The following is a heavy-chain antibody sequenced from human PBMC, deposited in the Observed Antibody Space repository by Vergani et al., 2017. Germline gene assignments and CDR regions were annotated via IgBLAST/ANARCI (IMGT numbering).Heavy chain of an antibody. CDR3: VRDRDYDIMTGDSNYFDS. Sequence: EVQLLESGGDLVKPGGSLRLSCAASGFPFNHYAMNWVGQAPGKGLEWVSGFSGIGGSTYYAGSVNGPFTNSRDSSKNTLYLQMNSLSAGDTALYYCVRDRDYDIMTGDSNYFDSWVQGTLVTVSS. CDR2: FSGIGGST. V-gene: IGHV3-23*01. D-gene: IGHD3-9*01. CDR1: GFPFNHYA. J-gene: IGHJ4*02.